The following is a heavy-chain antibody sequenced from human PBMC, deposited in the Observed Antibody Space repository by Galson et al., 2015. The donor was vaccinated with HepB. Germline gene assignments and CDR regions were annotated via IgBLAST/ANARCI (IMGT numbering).Heavy chain of an antibody. J-gene: IGHJ4*02. CDR1: GFTFSNAW. D-gene: IGHD3-22*01. V-gene: IGHV3-15*01. Sequence: SLRLSCAASGFTFSNAWMSWVRQAPGKGLEWVGRIKSKTDGGTTNYAAPVKGRFTISRDDSKNTLYLQMNSLKTEDTAVYYCTTDFGWYYYDSSGYYNRDYWGQGTLVTVSS. CDR2: IKSKTDGGTT. CDR3: TTDFGWYYYDSSGYYNRDY.